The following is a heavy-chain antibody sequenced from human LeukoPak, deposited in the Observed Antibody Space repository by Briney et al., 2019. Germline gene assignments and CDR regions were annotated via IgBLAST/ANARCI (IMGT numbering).Heavy chain of an antibody. Sequence: GGSLRLSCAASGFTFSSHWMHWVRQAPEKGLVGVSHINADGSATYYAASVKGRFTISRDNARNTLYLQMHSLTAEDTGVYYCVRGALRDCSYTSCTRGNWFDPGGQGTLVTVSS. J-gene: IGHJ5*02. CDR3: VRGALRDCSYTSCTRGNWFDP. D-gene: IGHD2-2*01. CDR2: INADGSAT. CDR1: GFTFSSHW. V-gene: IGHV3-74*01.